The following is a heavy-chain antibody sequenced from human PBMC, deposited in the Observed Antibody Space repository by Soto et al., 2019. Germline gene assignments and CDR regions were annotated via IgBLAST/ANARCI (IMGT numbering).Heavy chain of an antibody. V-gene: IGHV1-69*02. CDR2: IIPILGIA. J-gene: IGHJ2*01. Sequence: QVQLVPSGAEVKKPGSSVKVSCKASGGTFSSYTISWVRQAPGQGLEWMGRIIPILGIANYAQKFQGRVTITADKSTSTAYMELSSLRSEDTAVYYCARAGYCSSTSCYTSRYWYFDLWGRGTLVTVSS. CDR1: GGTFSSYT. D-gene: IGHD2-2*02. CDR3: ARAGYCSSTSCYTSRYWYFDL.